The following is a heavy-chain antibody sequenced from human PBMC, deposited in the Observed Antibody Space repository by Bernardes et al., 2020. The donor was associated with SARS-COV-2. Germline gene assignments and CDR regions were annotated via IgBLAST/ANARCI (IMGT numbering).Heavy chain of an antibody. J-gene: IGHJ3*02. CDR2: IASKINGGTP. V-gene: IGHV3-15*04. Sequence: GGSLRLSCAASGFTFSYAWWTWVRQAPGKGLEWVGRIASKINGGTPDYAATVNGRFSISRDDSKSSLYLQLNSLKIEDTAVYYCTTVPWDASDRWGQGIMVTVAS. CDR1: GFTFSYAW. CDR3: TTVPWDASDR.